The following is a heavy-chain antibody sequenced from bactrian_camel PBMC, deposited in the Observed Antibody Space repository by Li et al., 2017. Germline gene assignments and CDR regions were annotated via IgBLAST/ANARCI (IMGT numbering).Heavy chain of an antibody. CDR1: GYTRGTSC. D-gene: IGHD5*01. Sequence: QVQLVESGGGSVEAGGSLRLSCVASGYTRGTSCMAWFRQSPGKEREGIAFIDDDGSTMYADSVKGRFRISQDNTKTTSYLQMDNLKPEDSAMYSCAVDGWGASCGLGPGWYRVGQGTQVTVS. CDR2: IDDDGST. V-gene: IGHV3S55*01. J-gene: IGHJ4*01.